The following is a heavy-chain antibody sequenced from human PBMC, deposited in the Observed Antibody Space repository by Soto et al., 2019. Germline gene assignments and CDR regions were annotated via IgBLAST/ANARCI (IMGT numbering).Heavy chain of an antibody. CDR1: GGSISSYY. J-gene: IGHJ4*02. D-gene: IGHD5-12*01. CDR2: IYYSGST. V-gene: IGHV4-59*08. Sequence: SETLSLTCTVSGGSISSYYWSWIRQPPGKGLEWIGYIYYSGSTNYNPSLKSRVTISVDTSKNQFSLKLSSVTAADTAVYYCARQIYSGYGGHYFDYWGQGTLVTVSS. CDR3: ARQIYSGYGGHYFDY.